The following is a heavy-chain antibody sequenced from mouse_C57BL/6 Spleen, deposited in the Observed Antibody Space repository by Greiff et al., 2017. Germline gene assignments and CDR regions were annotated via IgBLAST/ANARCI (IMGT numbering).Heavy chain of an antibody. CDR2: IDPENGDT. CDR1: GFNIKDDY. J-gene: IGHJ1*03. V-gene: IGHV14-4*01. Sequence: EVKLVESGAELVRPGASVKLSCTASGFNIKDDYMHWVKQRPEQGLEWIGWIDPENGDTEYASKFQGKATITADTSSNTAYLQLSSLTSEDTAVYYCTWRSRYWYFDVWGTGTTVTVSS. CDR3: TWRSRYWYFDV.